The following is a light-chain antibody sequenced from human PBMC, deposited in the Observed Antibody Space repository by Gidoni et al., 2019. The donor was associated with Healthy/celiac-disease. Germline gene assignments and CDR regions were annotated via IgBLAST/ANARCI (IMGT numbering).Light chain of an antibody. CDR1: QSVSSY. J-gene: IGKJ4*01. CDR2: DAS. CDR3: QQRSNWPRALT. V-gene: IGKV3-11*01. Sequence: ELVLTPSPATLSLSPGERATLPCRASQSVSSYLAWYQQKPGQAPRLLIYDASNRATGIPARFSGSGSGTDCALTISSLEPEDFAVYYCQQRSNWPRALTFGGGTKVEIK.